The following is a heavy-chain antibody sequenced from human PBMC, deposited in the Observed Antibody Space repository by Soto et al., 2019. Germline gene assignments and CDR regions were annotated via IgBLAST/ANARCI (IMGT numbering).Heavy chain of an antibody. CDR2: ISYDGSNK. V-gene: IGHV3-30*03. CDR3: ARDPTLTDYYDSSGYSQYYYYGMDV. J-gene: IGHJ6*02. Sequence: VQLVESGGGVVQPGRSLRLSCAASGFTFSSYGMHWVRQAPGKGLEWVAVISYDGSNKYYADSVKGRFTISRDNSKNTRYLQMNSLRAEDMAVYYCARDPTLTDYYDSSGYSQYYYYGMDVWGQGTTVTVS. CDR1: GFTFSSYG. D-gene: IGHD3-22*01.